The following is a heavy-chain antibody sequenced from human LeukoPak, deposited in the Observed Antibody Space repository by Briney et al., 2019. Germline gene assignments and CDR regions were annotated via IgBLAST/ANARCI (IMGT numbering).Heavy chain of an antibody. CDR1: GFTFSSYA. J-gene: IGHJ4*02. Sequence: SGGSLRLSCAASGFTFSSYAMSWVRQAPGKGLEWVSAISGSGGSTYYADSVKGRFTISRDNSKNTLYLQMNSLRAEDTAVYYCARAPLLWFGELYSYFDYWGQGTLVTVSS. CDR2: ISGSGGST. D-gene: IGHD3-10*01. CDR3: ARAPLLWFGELYSYFDY. V-gene: IGHV3-23*01.